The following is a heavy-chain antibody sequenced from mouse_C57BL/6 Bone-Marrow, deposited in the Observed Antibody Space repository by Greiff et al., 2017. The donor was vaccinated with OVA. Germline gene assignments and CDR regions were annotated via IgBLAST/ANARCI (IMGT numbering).Heavy chain of an antibody. V-gene: IGHV14-4*01. CDR3: TLIYYGNYGWFDD. Sequence: EVQLQQSGAELVRPGASVKLSCTASGFNIKDDYMHWVKQRPEQGLEWIGWIDPENGDTEYASKFQGKATITADTSSNTAYLQLSSLTSEDTAVYYCTLIYYGNYGWFDDWGQGTTLTVSS. CDR1: GFNIKDDY. D-gene: IGHD2-1*01. J-gene: IGHJ2*01. CDR2: IDPENGDT.